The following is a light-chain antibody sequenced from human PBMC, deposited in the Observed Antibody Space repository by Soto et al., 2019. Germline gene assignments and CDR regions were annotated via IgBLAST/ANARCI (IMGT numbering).Light chain of an antibody. Sequence: QSVLTQPPSASGTPGQTVTISCSGSSSNIGSAYIYWYQHLPGTAPKLLIYRNNQRPSGVPDRFSASKSGTSASLAISGLRSEDGADYYCAAWDDSLVVFGGGTQFTVL. V-gene: IGLV1-47*01. CDR1: SSNIGSAY. J-gene: IGLJ2*01. CDR3: AAWDDSLVV. CDR2: RNN.